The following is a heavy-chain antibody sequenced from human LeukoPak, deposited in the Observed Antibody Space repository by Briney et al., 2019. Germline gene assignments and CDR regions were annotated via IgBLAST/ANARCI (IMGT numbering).Heavy chain of an antibody. J-gene: IGHJ4*02. CDR1: GGTFSSYA. CDR2: IIPILGIA. CDR3: ARDAFPTYYYGSGSYSKPFDY. D-gene: IGHD3-10*01. V-gene: IGHV1-69*10. Sequence: SVKVSCKASGGTFSSYAISWVRQAPGQGLEWMGGIIPILGIANYAQKFQGRVTITADKSTSTAYMELSSLRSEDTAVYYCARDAFPTYYYGSGSYSKPFDYWGQGTLVTVSS.